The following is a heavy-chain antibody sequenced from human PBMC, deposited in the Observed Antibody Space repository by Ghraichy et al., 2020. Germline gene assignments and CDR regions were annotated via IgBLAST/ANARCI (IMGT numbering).Heavy chain of an antibody. Sequence: GGSLRLSCAASGFTFSTYSMNWVRRAPGKGLEWVSYISTSGSTIYYADSVEGRFTISRDNAKNSLYLQMNSLRDEDTAVYYCARALAEGYKHFEYWGQGTLVTVSS. D-gene: IGHD5-24*01. V-gene: IGHV3-48*02. J-gene: IGHJ4*02. CDR3: ARALAEGYKHFEY. CDR1: GFTFSTYS. CDR2: ISTSGSTI.